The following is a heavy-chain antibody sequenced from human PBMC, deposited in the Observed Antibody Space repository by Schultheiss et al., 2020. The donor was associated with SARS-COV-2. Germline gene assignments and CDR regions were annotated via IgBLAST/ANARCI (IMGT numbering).Heavy chain of an antibody. Sequence: GGSLRLSCVASGFTFNNYGMHWVRQAPGKGLEWVAVIWYDGSNRYYADSVKGRFTISRDNSKNTLYLQMNSLRAEDTAVYYCARTDYDSSGYYYVGDYWGQGTLVPVSS. V-gene: IGHV3-33*08. D-gene: IGHD3-22*01. CDR1: GFTFNNYG. J-gene: IGHJ4*02. CDR2: IWYDGSNR. CDR3: ARTDYDSSGYYYVGDY.